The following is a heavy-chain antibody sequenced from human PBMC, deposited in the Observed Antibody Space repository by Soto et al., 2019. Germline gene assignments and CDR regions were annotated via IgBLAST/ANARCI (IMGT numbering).Heavy chain of an antibody. CDR1: GGHFSSYY. CDR3: ARDRVSYSGNYPYDYGMDV. Sequence: SETLSLTCTVSGGHFSSYYWSWIRQTPGKGLEWIGYMYSGSTHYNPSLKSRVTFSLDTSKKQFSLKLSSVTAADTAVYYCARDRVSYSGNYPYDYGMDVWGQGTTVTVSS. V-gene: IGHV4-59*12. CDR2: MYSGST. J-gene: IGHJ6*02. D-gene: IGHD2-15*01.